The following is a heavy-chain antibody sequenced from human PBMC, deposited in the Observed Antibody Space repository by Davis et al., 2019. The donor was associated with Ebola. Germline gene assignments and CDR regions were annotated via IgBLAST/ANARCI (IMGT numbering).Heavy chain of an antibody. CDR1: GYSFSTHW. J-gene: IGHJ4*02. V-gene: IGHV5-51*01. CDR3: ARQYCRGGGTCYYLFDT. D-gene: IGHD2-15*01. Sequence: PGGSLRLSCTGSGYSFSTHWIAWARQVPGKGLEWMGNIYPADSDARYSPSFQGHVSISADKSINTAYLQWSSLKASDTGMYYCARQYCRGGGTCYYLFDTWDQGTLVTVSS. CDR2: IYPADSDA.